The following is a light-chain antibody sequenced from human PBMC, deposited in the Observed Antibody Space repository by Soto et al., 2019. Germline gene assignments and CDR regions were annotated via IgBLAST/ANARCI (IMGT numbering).Light chain of an antibody. CDR3: SSYTSSSTV. Sequence: QSVLTQPASVSGSPGQSITISCTGTSSDVGGYNYVSWYQQHPGKAPKLMIYDVSNRPSGVSNRFSGSKSGNTASLTISGLQAADEGDYYCSSYTSSSTVFGGGTKLTVL. J-gene: IGLJ2*01. CDR2: DVS. CDR1: SSDVGGYNY. V-gene: IGLV2-14*01.